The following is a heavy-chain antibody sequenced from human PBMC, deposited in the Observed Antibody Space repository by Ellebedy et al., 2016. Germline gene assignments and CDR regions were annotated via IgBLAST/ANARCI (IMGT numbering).Heavy chain of an antibody. J-gene: IGHJ5*02. D-gene: IGHD1-26*01. CDR1: GYTFTSYD. CDR3: ARVVEWELPENP. CDR2: MNPNSGNT. Sequence: ASVKVSCXASGYTFTSYDINWVRQATGQGLEWMGWMNPNSGNTGYAQKFQGRVTMTRNTSISTAYMELSSLRSEDTAVYYCARVVEWELPENPWGQGTLVTVSS. V-gene: IGHV1-8*01.